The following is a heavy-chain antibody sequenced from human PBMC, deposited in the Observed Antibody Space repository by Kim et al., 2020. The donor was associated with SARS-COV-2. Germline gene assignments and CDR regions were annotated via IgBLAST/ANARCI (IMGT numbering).Heavy chain of an antibody. J-gene: IGHJ3*02. CDR3: AILRSGYSGGDDAFVI. D-gene: IGHD3-22*01. Sequence: GGSLRLSCAASGFPFSASAIHWVRQASGKGLEWIGGIRRKANNYATVYPASVKGRFTISSDDSKNTAYLQMSSLKTEDTAVYYCAILRSGYSGGDDAFVIWGPGTTVTVSA. CDR1: GFPFSASA. V-gene: IGHV3-73*01. CDR2: IRRKANNYAT.